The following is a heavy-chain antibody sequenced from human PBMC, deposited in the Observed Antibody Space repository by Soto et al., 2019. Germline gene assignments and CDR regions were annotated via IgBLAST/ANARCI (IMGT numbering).Heavy chain of an antibody. V-gene: IGHV3-11*01. CDR2: ISSSGSTI. D-gene: IGHD3-10*01. J-gene: IGHJ6*02. CDR1: GFTFSDYY. Sequence: QVQLVESGGGLVKPGGSLRLSCAASGFTFSDYYMSWIRQAPGKGLEWVSYISSSGSTIYYADSVKGRFTISRDNAKNSLYLQMNSLRAEDTSVYSCASLYGSGSYFGYYYGMDVWGQGTTVTVSS. CDR3: ASLYGSGSYFGYYYGMDV.